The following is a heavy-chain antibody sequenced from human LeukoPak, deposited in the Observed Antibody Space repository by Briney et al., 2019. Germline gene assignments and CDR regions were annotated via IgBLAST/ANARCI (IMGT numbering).Heavy chain of an antibody. CDR3: ARDLGYSSGPNY. V-gene: IGHV3-21*01. J-gene: IGHJ4*02. CDR1: GFSFSSCS. Sequence: GGSLRLSCAASGFSFSSCSMNWVRQAPGKGLEWVSISGGSSFTYYVDSVKGRFTISRDNAKNSLYLQMNSLRAEDTAVYYCARDLGYSSGPNYWGQGTRVTVSS. CDR2: ISGGSSFT. D-gene: IGHD6-19*01.